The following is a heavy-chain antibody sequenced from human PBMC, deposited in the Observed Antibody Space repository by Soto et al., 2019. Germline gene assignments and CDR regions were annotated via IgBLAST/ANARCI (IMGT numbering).Heavy chain of an antibody. V-gene: IGHV4-30-2*02. Sequence: SETLSLTCAVSGGSISSGGYSWSWIRQPPGKGLEWIGYIYHSGSTYYNPSLKSRVTISVDRSKNQFSLSLTSVTAADTAVYYRPAKTRYWGQGTLVTLSS. CDR1: GGSISSGGYS. CDR3: PAKTRY. J-gene: IGHJ4*02. CDR2: IYHSGST.